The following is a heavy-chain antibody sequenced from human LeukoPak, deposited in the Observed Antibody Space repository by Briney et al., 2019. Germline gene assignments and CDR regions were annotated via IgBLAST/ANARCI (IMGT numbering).Heavy chain of an antibody. J-gene: IGHJ3*02. V-gene: IGHV3-30*18. D-gene: IGHD3-10*01. CDR2: ISYDGSNK. CDR1: GFTFSNYG. Sequence: PGGSLRLSCAASGFTFSNYGMHWVRQAPGKGLEWVVVISYDGSNKYYADSVKGRFTISRDNSKNTLYLQMNSLRAEDTAVYCCANGYYYGSGSYYKEAFDIWGQGTMVTVSS. CDR3: ANGYYYGSGSYYKEAFDI.